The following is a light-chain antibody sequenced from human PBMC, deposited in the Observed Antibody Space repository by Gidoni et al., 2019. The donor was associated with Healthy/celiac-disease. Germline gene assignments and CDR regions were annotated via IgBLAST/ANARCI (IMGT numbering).Light chain of an antibody. V-gene: IGLV2-11*01. Sequence: QSALTQPRSVSGSPGQSVTISYTGTSSDVGGYNYVSWYQQHPGKAPKLMIYDVSKRPSGVPDRFSGSKSGNTASLTISGLQAEDEADYYCCSYAGSYTYVFGIGTKVTVL. J-gene: IGLJ1*01. CDR2: DVS. CDR1: SSDVGGYNY. CDR3: CSYAGSYTYV.